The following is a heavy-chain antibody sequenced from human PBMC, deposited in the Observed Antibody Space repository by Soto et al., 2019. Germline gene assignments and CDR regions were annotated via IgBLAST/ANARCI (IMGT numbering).Heavy chain of an antibody. CDR3: ARISGYSYGLPPYFDY. J-gene: IGHJ4*02. V-gene: IGHV4-61*01. CDR1: GGSVSSGSYY. CDR2: IYDSGST. D-gene: IGHD5-18*01. Sequence: QVQLQESGPGLVKPSETLSLTCTVSGGSVSSGSYYWSWIRQPPGKGLEWIGYIYDSGSTNYNPSLKSRVTISVDTSTNQFSLKLSSVTAADTAGYYCARISGYSYGLPPYFDYWGQGTLVTVSS.